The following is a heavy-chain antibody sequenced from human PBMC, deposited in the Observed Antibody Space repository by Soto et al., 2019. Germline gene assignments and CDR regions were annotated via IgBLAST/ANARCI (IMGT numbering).Heavy chain of an antibody. CDR1: GYTFTSYY. CDR3: ARGGRNENWFYP. CDR2: ISAYNGNT. V-gene: IGHV1-18*04. Sequence: ASVKVSCKASGYTFTSYYMHWVRQAPGQGLEWMGWISAYNGNTNYAQKLQGRVTMTTDTSTSTAYMELRSLRSDDTAVYYCARGGRNENWFYPCGQGNLLPVYS. D-gene: IGHD1-1*01. J-gene: IGHJ5*02.